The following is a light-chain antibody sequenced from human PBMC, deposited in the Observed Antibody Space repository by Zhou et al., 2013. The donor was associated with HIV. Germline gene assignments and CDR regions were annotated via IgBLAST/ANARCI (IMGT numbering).Light chain of an antibody. J-gene: IGKJ3*01. CDR2: GAS. CDR1: QSVGSY. CDR3: QQYDTSPLIFT. Sequence: EIVLTQSPATLSLSPGERATLSCRASQSVGSYLAWYQQKPGQAPRLLIYGASSRATGIPDRFSGSGSGTDFTLTISRLEPEDFAVYYCQQYDTSPLIFTFGPGTKVDIK. V-gene: IGKV3-20*01.